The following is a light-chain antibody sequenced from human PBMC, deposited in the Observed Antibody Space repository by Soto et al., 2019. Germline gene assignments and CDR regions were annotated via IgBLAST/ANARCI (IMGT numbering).Light chain of an antibody. J-gene: IGLJ1*01. V-gene: IGLV2-11*01. Sequence: QSALTQPRSVSGSPGQSVTISCTGTSSDVGGYNFVSWYQHPPGKAPKLMLYDVTNRPSVVPDRFSGSKSDNTASLTISGLQAEDEADYYGCSDAGSDTYVFGTGTKLTVL. CDR3: CSDAGSDTYV. CDR1: SSDVGGYNF. CDR2: DVT.